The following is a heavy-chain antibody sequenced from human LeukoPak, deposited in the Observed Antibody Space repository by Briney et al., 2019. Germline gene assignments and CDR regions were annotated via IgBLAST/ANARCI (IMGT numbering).Heavy chain of an antibody. CDR1: GFTFSSYA. D-gene: IGHD6-19*01. Sequence: GGSLRLSCAASGFTFSSYAMSWVRQAPGKGLEWVSAISGSGDSTYYADSVKGRFTISRDNSKNTLYLQMNSLRAEDTAVYYCAKLIAVADIIDYWGQGTLVTVSS. CDR3: AKLIAVADIIDY. CDR2: ISGSGDST. V-gene: IGHV3-23*01. J-gene: IGHJ4*02.